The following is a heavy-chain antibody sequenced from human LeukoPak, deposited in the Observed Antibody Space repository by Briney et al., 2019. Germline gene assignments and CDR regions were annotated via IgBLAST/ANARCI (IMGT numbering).Heavy chain of an antibody. D-gene: IGHD6-13*01. CDR1: GYTFTSYG. CDR2: ISAYNGNT. CDR3: ASGVAAAGYYYYYGMDV. J-gene: IGHJ6*02. V-gene: IGHV1-18*01. Sequence: ASVKVSCKASGYTFTSYGISWVRQAPGQGLEWMGWISAYNGNTNYAQKLQGRVTMTTDTSTSTAYMELRSLRSDDTAVYYCASGVAAAGYYYYYGMDVWGQGTTVTVSS.